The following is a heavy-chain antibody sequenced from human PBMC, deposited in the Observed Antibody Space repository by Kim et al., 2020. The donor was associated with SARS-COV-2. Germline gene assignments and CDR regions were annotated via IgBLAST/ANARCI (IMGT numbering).Heavy chain of an antibody. CDR1: GDTVSNNNGA. Sequence: SQTLSLTCVIFGDTVSNNNGAWNWIRQSPSRGLEWLGRTYRRSKWNFEYAVSVKSRVTINPDTSKNQFSLHLSSVTPDDTAIYYCASRIIGGGGFDNWGQGTLVTVSS. J-gene: IGHJ4*02. CDR3: ASRIIGGGGFDN. D-gene: IGHD2-15*01. CDR2: TYRRSKWNF. V-gene: IGHV6-1*01.